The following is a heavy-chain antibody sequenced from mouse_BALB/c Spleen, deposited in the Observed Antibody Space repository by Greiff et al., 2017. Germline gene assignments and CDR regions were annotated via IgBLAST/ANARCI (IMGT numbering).Heavy chain of an antibody. V-gene: IGHV5-6*01. CDR1: GFTFSSYG. CDR3: ARQGVTAAWFAY. J-gene: IGHJ3*01. CDR2: ISSGGSYT. D-gene: IGHD2-2*01. Sequence: DVHLVESGGDLVKPGGSLKLSCAASGFTFSSYGMSWVRQTPDKRLEWVATISSGGSYTYYPDSVKGRFTISRDNAKNTLYLQMSSLKSEDTAMYYCARQGVTAAWFAYWGQGTLVTVSA.